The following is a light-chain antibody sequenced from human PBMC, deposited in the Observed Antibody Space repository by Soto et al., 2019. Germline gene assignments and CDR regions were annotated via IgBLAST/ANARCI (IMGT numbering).Light chain of an antibody. CDR3: MQALQTPIT. J-gene: IGKJ5*01. V-gene: IGKV4-1*01. CDR1: QSLLYNSNNENY. Sequence: DILMTQSPDSLAVSMGERATINCKSSQSLLYNSNNENYLAWYQQKPGQPPKLLIYWTSARESGVPDRFSGSGSGTDFTLKISRVEAEDVGVYYCMQALQTPITFGQGTRLEIK. CDR2: WTS.